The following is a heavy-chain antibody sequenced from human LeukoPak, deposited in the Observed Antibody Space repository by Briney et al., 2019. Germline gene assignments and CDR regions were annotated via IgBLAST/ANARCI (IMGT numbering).Heavy chain of an antibody. J-gene: IGHJ4*02. CDR2: IKQDGSEK. D-gene: IGHD2-2*01. CDR3: ARGVWDIVVVPAAAFDY. Sequence: GGSLRLSCAASGFTFSSYWMSWVRQAPGKGLEWVANIKQDGSEKYYVDSVKGRFTISRDNAKNSLYLQMNSLRAEDTAVYYCARGVWDIVVVPAAAFDYWGQGTLVTVSS. V-gene: IGHV3-7*01. CDR1: GFTFSSYW.